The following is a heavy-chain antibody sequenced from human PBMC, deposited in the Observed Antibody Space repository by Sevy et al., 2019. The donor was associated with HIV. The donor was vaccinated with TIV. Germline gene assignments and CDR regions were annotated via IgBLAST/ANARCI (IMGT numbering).Heavy chain of an antibody. J-gene: IGHJ6*02. CDR2: ISWDGGST. D-gene: IGHD2-2*01. Sequence: GESLKISCAASGFTFDDYTMHWVRQAPGKGLEWVSLISWDGGSTYYADSVKGRFTISRDNSKNSLYLQMNSLRTEDTALYYCAKDTGGYCSSTSCPGNYYYYYGMDVWGQGTTVTVSS. CDR3: AKDTGGYCSSTSCPGNYYYYYGMDV. CDR1: GFTFDDYT. V-gene: IGHV3-43*01.